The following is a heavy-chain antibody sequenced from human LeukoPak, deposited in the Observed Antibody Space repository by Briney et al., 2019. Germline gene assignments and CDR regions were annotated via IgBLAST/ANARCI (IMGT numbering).Heavy chain of an antibody. V-gene: IGHV3-23*01. CDR3: AKDLGGEFGCSGGSCYGIYFDY. CDR2: ISDSAAST. J-gene: IGHJ4*02. CDR1: GFTFSSYA. D-gene: IGHD2-15*01. Sequence: GGSLRLSCTASGFTFSSYAMSWVRQAPGKGLEWVSAISDSAASTYYADSVKGRFTISRDKSKNTLYLQMNSLRAEDTAVYYCAKDLGGEFGCSGGSCYGIYFDYWGQGTLVTVSS.